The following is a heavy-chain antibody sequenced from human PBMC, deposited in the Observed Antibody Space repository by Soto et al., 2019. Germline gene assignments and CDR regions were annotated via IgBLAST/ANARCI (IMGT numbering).Heavy chain of an antibody. Sequence: QVQLVESGGDAVQPGESLRLSCVASGFDFTYYAMHWVRQAPGKGLESVAVISSDGSKIHHTDSVKGRFTIARDNSKNTPYLQMNSLRKEDTAVYFCAKDEGVGGTLGLFDYWGQGTLVSVSS. CDR1: GFDFTYYA. CDR3: AKDEGVGGTLGLFDY. J-gene: IGHJ4*02. D-gene: IGHD1-26*01. V-gene: IGHV3-30*18. CDR2: ISSDGSKI.